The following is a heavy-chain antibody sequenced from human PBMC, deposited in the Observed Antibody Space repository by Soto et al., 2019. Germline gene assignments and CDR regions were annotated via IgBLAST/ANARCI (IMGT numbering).Heavy chain of an antibody. Sequence: QLQLQESGPGLVRPSETLSLTCTVSGVSIFSNSYYWGWIRQAPGKGLEWIATINHSGSTYHNPSLKSRVTISVDTSKNQFSLNLSSVTAADTAVYYCARRYAPRYSSGNNHFDLWGQGTLVTVSS. D-gene: IGHD2-15*01. CDR2: INHSGST. CDR3: ARRYAPRYSSGNNHFDL. J-gene: IGHJ4*02. V-gene: IGHV4-39*01. CDR1: GVSIFSNSYY.